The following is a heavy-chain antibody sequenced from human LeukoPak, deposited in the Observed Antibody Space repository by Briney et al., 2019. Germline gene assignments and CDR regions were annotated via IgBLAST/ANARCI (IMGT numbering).Heavy chain of an antibody. CDR3: ARDGPTAAPFDY. D-gene: IGHD2-2*01. V-gene: IGHV1-46*01. CDR1: GYRFTSYD. J-gene: IGHJ4*02. CDR2: INPSGGST. Sequence: ASVKVSCKASGYRFTSYDMHGVRQAPGQGVEWMGIINPSGGSTSYDQRFQGRVALTRDTSTPTVYMEVNSLTSEDTAVYFCARDGPTAAPFDYWGQGTLVTVSS.